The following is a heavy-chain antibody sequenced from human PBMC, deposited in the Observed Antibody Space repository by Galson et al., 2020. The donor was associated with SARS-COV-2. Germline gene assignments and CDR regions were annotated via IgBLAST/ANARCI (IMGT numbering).Heavy chain of an antibody. J-gene: IGHJ4*02. D-gene: IGHD7-27*01. Sequence: GGSLRLSCAASGFTFSSYWMHWLRQAPGKGLVLFSRIYREGSRTSYADSVKGRFTISGDNAKTTLYLHMNSLRAEDTAVHYCARGDMGNNYFDYWGQGTLVTVSS. CDR3: ARGDMGNNYFDY. CDR2: IYREGSRT. CDR1: GFTFSSYW. V-gene: IGHV3-74*01.